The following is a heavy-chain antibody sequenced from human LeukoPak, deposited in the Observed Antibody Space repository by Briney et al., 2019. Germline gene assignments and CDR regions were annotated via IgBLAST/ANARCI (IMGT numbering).Heavy chain of an antibody. D-gene: IGHD3-3*01. V-gene: IGHV4-39*07. CDR2: IYYSGKA. CDR3: ATTTDFRSGYGDVDI. Sequence: KPSETLSLTCTVSGGSISSSGYYWGWIRQPPGKGLEWIGTIYYSGKAYYNPSPKSRLSISVDTSKSQFSLILTSVTAADTAVYFCATTTDFRSGYGDVDIWGQGTMVTVSS. J-gene: IGHJ3*02. CDR1: GGSISSSGYY.